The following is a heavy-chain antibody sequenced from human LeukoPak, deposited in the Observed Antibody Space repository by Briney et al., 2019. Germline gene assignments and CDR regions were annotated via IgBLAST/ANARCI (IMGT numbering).Heavy chain of an antibody. CDR1: GYTFTSYG. V-gene: IGHV1-18*01. Sequence: ASVKVSCKASGYTFTSYGISWVRQAPGQGLEWMGWISAYNGNTNYAQKLQGRVTMTTDTSTSTAYMELWSLRSDDTAVYYCARAPHYSNYGPYYYGMDVWGQGTTVTVSS. J-gene: IGHJ6*02. CDR3: ARAPHYSNYGPYYYGMDV. CDR2: ISAYNGNT. D-gene: IGHD4-11*01.